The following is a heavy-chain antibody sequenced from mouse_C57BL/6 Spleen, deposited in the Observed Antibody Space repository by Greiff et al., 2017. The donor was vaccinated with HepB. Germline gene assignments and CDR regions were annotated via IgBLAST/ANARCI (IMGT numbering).Heavy chain of an antibody. J-gene: IGHJ4*01. CDR2: IDPSDSYT. CDR3: ARRDDYDSYYAMDY. V-gene: IGHV1-50*01. Sequence: VQLQQPGAELVKPGASVKLSCKASGYTFTSYWMQWVKQRPGQGLEWIGEIDPSDSYTNYNQKFKGKATLTVDTSSSTAYMQLSSLTSEDSAVYYCARRDDYDSYYAMDYWGQGTSVTVSS. D-gene: IGHD2-4*01. CDR1: GYTFTSYW.